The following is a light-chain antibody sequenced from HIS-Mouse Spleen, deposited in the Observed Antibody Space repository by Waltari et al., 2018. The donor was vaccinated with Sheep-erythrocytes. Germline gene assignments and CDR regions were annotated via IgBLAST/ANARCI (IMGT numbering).Light chain of an antibody. Sequence: DIQLTQSPSFLSASVGDRVTITCRASQGISSYLAWYQQKPGKAPKLLIYAASTLQSGVPSRFSGSGSGTDFTLTISSLRPEDFATYYCQQFNSYPYTFGQGTKLEIK. CDR2: AAS. J-gene: IGKJ2*01. V-gene: IGKV1-9*01. CDR3: QQFNSYPYT. CDR1: QGISSY.